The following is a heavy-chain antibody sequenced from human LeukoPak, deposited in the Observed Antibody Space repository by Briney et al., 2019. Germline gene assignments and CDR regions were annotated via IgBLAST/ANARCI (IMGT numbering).Heavy chain of an antibody. Sequence: PGGSLRLSCAASGFTFDDYAMHWVRQAPGKGLEWVSGISWNSGTIDYAVSVKGRFTISRDNAKNSLYLQMSSLRPEDTALYYCTKGIAMIRGGGFDYWGQGTLVTVSS. CDR1: GFTFDDYA. CDR2: ISWNSGTI. D-gene: IGHD3-10*01. V-gene: IGHV3-9*01. CDR3: TKGIAMIRGGGFDY. J-gene: IGHJ4*02.